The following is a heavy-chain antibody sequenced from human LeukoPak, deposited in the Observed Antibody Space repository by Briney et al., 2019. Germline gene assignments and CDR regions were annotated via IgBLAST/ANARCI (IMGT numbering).Heavy chain of an antibody. CDR1: GGSFNDYQ. Sequence: SETLSLTCAVYGGSFNDYQWSWIRQPPGKGLEWIGEINHSGSTNYNPSLKSRVTISVDTSKNQFSLKLSSVTAADTAVYYCARVFNRVGKLLWFGELLYRSAFDIWGQGTMVTVSS. V-gene: IGHV4-34*01. D-gene: IGHD3-10*01. CDR3: ARVFNRVGKLLWFGELLYRSAFDI. CDR2: INHSGST. J-gene: IGHJ3*02.